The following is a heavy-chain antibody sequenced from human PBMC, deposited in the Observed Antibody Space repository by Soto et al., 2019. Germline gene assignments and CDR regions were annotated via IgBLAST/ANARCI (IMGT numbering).Heavy chain of an antibody. D-gene: IGHD1-26*01. CDR1: GGTFSSYT. CDR3: ARDLATTQGAYYYYYYGMDV. Sequence: QVQLVQSGAEVKKPGSSVKVSCTASGGTFSSYTISWVRQAPGQGLEWMGRIIPILGIANYAQKFKGRVTITADKSTSTAYMEMSSLRSEDTAVYDGARDLATTQGAYYYYYYGMDVWGQGTTVTVSS. J-gene: IGHJ6*02. CDR2: IIPILGIA. V-gene: IGHV1-69*08.